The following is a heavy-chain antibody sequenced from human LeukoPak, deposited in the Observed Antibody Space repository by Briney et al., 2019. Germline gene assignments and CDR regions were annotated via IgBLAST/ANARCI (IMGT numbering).Heavy chain of an antibody. CDR3: ASLQYSSGWPFDY. Sequence: PSETLSLTCTVSGGSISSSYYWGWIRQPPGKGLEWIGSIYYSGSTYYNPSLKSRVTISVDTSKNQFSLKLSSVTAADTAVYYCASLQYSSGWPFDYWGQGTLVTVSS. V-gene: IGHV4-39*01. CDR1: GGSISSSYY. CDR2: IYYSGST. J-gene: IGHJ4*02. D-gene: IGHD6-19*01.